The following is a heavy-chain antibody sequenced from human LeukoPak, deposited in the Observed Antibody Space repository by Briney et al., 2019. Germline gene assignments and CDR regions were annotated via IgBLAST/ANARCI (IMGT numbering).Heavy chain of an antibody. D-gene: IGHD3-3*01. CDR3: ARVRGYDFWSGYPYYYYYMDV. CDR1: GGSISSSSYY. V-gene: IGHV4-39*07. Sequence: KPSETLSLTCTVSGGSISSSSYYWGWIRQPPGKGLEWIGSIYYSGSTHYNPSLKSRVTISVDTSKNQFSLKLSSVTAADTAVYYCARVRGYDFWSGYPYYYYYMDVWGKGSTVTVSS. J-gene: IGHJ6*03. CDR2: IYYSGST.